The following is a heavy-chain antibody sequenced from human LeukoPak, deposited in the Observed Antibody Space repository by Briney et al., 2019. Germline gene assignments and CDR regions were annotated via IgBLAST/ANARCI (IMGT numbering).Heavy chain of an antibody. V-gene: IGHV6-1*01. Sequence: SQTLSLTCDISGDSVSIDSVTWNWIRQSPARGLEWLGRTYYRSAWYTDYAVSVQSRITIKPDTSTNQFSLQLYSLTPEDTAVYYFARGIPVAGCDYWGQGILVTVSS. CDR3: ARGIPVAGCDY. J-gene: IGHJ4*02. D-gene: IGHD6-19*01. CDR1: GDSVSIDSVT. CDR2: TYYRSAWYT.